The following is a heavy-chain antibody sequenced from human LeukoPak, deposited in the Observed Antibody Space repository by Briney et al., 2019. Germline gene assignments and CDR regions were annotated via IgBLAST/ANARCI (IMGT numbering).Heavy chain of an antibody. Sequence: SETLSLTCAVYGGSFSGYYWSWIRQPPGKGLEWIGEINHSGSTNYNPSLKSRVTISADTSKNQFYLKLSSVTAADTAVYYCARGLHDYVWGSYRYNWFDPWGQGTLVTVSS. CDR1: GGSFSGYY. J-gene: IGHJ5*02. CDR3: ARGLHDYVWGSYRYNWFDP. V-gene: IGHV4-34*01. D-gene: IGHD3-16*02. CDR2: INHSGST.